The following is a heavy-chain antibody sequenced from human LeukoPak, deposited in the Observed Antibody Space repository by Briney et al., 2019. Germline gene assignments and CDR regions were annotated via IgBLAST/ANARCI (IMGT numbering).Heavy chain of an antibody. CDR1: GFTFSSYS. D-gene: IGHD5-24*01. J-gene: IGHJ4*02. Sequence: GGSLRLSCAASGFTFSSYSMNWVRQAPGKGLEWVSSISSSSSYIYYADSVKGRFTISRDNAKYSLYLQMNSLRAEDTAVYYCARGGDGYNFDHWGQGTLVTVSS. CDR2: ISSSSSYI. CDR3: ARGGDGYNFDH. V-gene: IGHV3-21*01.